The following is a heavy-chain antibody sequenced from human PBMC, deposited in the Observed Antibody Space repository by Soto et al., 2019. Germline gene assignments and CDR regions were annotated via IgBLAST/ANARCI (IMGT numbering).Heavy chain of an antibody. Sequence: PGESLKISCKGSGYSFSSYWIAWVRQMPGKGLEWMGIIFPADSDTKYSPSFQGQVTISADKSITTAYLQWSSLKASDTAMYYCARGYCTTTICDPWFDPWGQGTLVTVSS. CDR2: IFPADSDT. D-gene: IGHD2-2*01. J-gene: IGHJ5*02. CDR3: ARGYCTTTICDPWFDP. V-gene: IGHV5-51*01. CDR1: GYSFSSYW.